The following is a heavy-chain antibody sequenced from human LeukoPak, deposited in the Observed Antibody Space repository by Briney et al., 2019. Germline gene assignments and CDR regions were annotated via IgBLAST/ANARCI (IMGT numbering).Heavy chain of an antibody. CDR1: GGSVSSTNW. Sequence: SGTLSLTCGVSGGSVSSTNWWTWIRQPPGKGLEWIGEVHLDGTTNFNPSLKSRLTMSVDLPENHVSLKLTSVTAADTAVYYCAREGGFYRALDYSGQGTLVTVVS. V-gene: IGHV4-4*02. CDR2: VHLDGTT. CDR3: AREGGFYRALDY. J-gene: IGHJ4*02. D-gene: IGHD6-25*01.